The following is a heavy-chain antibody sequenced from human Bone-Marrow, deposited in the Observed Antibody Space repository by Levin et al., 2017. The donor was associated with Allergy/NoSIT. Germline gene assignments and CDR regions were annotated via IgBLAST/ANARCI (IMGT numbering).Heavy chain of an antibody. CDR2: ISSTSSSTSFI. Sequence: GGSLRLSCAASGLTLSSYSMNWVRQAPGKGLEWVASISSTSSSTSFIYYADSVRGRFTISRDSAENSLYLQMNSLRAEDTAVYYCARWYDTSAYFYLDFWGQGTFVSVSS. CDR3: ARWYDTSAYFYLDF. V-gene: IGHV3-21*01. J-gene: IGHJ4*02. D-gene: IGHD3-22*01. CDR1: GLTLSSYS.